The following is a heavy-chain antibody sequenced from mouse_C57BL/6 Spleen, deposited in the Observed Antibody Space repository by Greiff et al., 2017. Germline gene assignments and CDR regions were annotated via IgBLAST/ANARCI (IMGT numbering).Heavy chain of an antibody. Sequence: EVKLMESGPGLVKPSQSLSLTCSVTGYSITSGYYWNWIRQFPGNKLEWMGYISYDGSNNYNPSLKNRISITRDTSKNQFFLKLNSVTTEDTATYYCARDDYETAWFAYWGQGTLVTVSA. V-gene: IGHV3-6*01. CDR2: ISYDGSN. D-gene: IGHD2-4*01. J-gene: IGHJ3*01. CDR3: ARDDYETAWFAY. CDR1: GYSITSGYY.